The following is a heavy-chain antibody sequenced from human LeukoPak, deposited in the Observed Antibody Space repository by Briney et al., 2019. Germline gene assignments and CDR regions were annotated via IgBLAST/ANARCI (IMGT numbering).Heavy chain of an antibody. CDR2: ISSSSSTI. CDR3: ARDFRFLEDY. CDR1: RFTFSIFA. D-gene: IGHD3-3*01. V-gene: IGHV3-48*01. J-gene: IGHJ4*02. Sequence: PGGSLRLSCAASRFTFSIFAMNWVRQAPGKGLEWLSYISSSSSTIYYADSVEGRFTISRDNAKNSLYLQLNSLRPEDTAVYYCARDFRFLEDYWGQGTLVTVSS.